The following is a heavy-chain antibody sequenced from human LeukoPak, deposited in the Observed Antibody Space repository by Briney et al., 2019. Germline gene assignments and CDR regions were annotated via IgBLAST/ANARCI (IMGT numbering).Heavy chain of an antibody. CDR2: ISSSSNYM. J-gene: IGHJ4*02. Sequence: GGSLRLSCAASGFTFSRNAMNWVRQAPGKGLEWVSFISSSSNYMSYADSVKGRFTISRDNAKNSLYLQMNSLRAEDTAVYYCARPLDSSNNFFDYWGQGTLVTVSA. V-gene: IGHV3-21*01. D-gene: IGHD6-13*01. CDR1: GFTFSRNA. CDR3: ARPLDSSNNFFDY.